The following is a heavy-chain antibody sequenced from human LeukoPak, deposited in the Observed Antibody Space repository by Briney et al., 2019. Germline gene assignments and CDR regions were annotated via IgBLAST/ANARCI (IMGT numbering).Heavy chain of an antibody. V-gene: IGHV1-2*02. CDR1: GYTFTGYY. CDR3: ARGGRDTAMATPPYYFDY. Sequence: ASVKVSCKASGYTFTGYYMHWVRQAPGQGLEWMGWINPNSGGTNYAQKFQGRVTMTRDTSISTAYMELSRLRSDDTAVYYCARGGRDTAMATPPYYFDYWGQGTLVTVSS. CDR2: INPNSGGT. D-gene: IGHD5-18*01. J-gene: IGHJ4*02.